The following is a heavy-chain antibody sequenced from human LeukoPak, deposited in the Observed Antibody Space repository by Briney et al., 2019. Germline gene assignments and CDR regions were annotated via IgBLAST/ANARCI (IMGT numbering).Heavy chain of an antibody. CDR1: GFTFSSYW. CDR3: AKGGETGVVTPVAN. D-gene: IGHD2-21*02. Sequence: GGSLRLSCAASGFTFSSYWMHWVRQAPGKGLEWVSGISGSGVSTYYADSVKGRFTISRDNSKNILYLKMNSLRTEDTAVYYCAKGGETGVVTPVANWGQGTLVTVSS. V-gene: IGHV3-23*01. CDR2: ISGSGVST. J-gene: IGHJ4*02.